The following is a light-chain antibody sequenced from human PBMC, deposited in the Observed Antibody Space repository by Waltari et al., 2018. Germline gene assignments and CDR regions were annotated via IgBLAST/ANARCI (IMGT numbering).Light chain of an antibody. Sequence: QSALTQPASVSGSPGQSITISCTGTSSDVGGYNYVSWSQQHPGKAPKLLIYDVSNRPAGRPTRCSVSKSVNTASLTISGLQAEDEADYYCSSYTSSSTLWVFGGGTKLTVL. CDR2: DVS. V-gene: IGLV2-14*03. J-gene: IGLJ3*02. CDR3: SSYTSSSTLWV. CDR1: SSDVGGYNY.